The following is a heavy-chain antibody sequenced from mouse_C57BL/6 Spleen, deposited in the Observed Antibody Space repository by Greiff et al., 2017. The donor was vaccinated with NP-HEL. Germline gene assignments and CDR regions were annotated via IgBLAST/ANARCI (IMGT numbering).Heavy chain of an antibody. CDR1: GFTFSDYG. CDR3: AREGVALDV. Sequence: EVKVVESGGGLVKPGGSLKLSCAASGFTFSDYGMHWVRQAPEKGLEWVAYISSGSSTIHYADTVKGRFTISRDNAKNTLFLQMTSLRSEDTAMYYCAREGVALDVWGTGTTVTVSS. J-gene: IGHJ1*03. CDR2: ISSGSSTI. V-gene: IGHV5-17*01.